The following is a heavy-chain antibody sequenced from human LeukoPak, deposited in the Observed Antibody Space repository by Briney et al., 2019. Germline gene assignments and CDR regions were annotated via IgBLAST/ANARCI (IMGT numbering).Heavy chain of an antibody. V-gene: IGHV4-59*08. J-gene: IGHJ6*02. CDR3: ARQGRFSYFGMDV. Sequence: SETLSLTCTVSGDSIHGFYWSWIRQPPGRGREWGAYIYYAGRTTYNPSLKSRVTISVDTSKNQFSLKLTSLTAADTAVYYCARQGRFSYFGMDVWGQGTTVTVPS. CDR1: GDSIHGFY. D-gene: IGHD3-3*01. CDR2: IYYAGRT.